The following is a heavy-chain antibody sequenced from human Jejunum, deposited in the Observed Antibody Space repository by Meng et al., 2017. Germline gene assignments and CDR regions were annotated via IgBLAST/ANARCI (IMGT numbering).Heavy chain of an antibody. Sequence: QQQSQLSGPCPLQASGTRSLACICTVGCICSSSYYWAWIRQPPGMGLEWIGSIYYGGSTYYNPSLKSRVTISVDTSKGQFSLNLNSVTAADTAVYYCARGIAVAGKYYFDYWGHGTLVTVSS. CDR3: ARGIAVAGKYYFDY. J-gene: IGHJ4*01. D-gene: IGHD6-19*01. CDR2: IYYGGST. V-gene: IGHV4-39*07. CDR1: VGCICSSSYY.